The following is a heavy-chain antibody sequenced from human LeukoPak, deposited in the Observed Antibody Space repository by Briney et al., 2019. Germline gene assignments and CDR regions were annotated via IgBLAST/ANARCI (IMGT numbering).Heavy chain of an antibody. J-gene: IGHJ6*03. V-gene: IGHV3-7*01. CDR1: GFTFSTYW. CDR3: ARRGKIAGHYDFYMDV. Sequence: GGSLRLSCLASGFTFSTYWMSWVRQAPGKGLEWVAHIKQDGSEKYYVDSVKGRFTISRDSAKNSLFLQLNSLRAEGTAVYFCARRGKIAGHYDFYMDVWGKGATVIVSS. D-gene: IGHD3-10*01. CDR2: IKQDGSEK.